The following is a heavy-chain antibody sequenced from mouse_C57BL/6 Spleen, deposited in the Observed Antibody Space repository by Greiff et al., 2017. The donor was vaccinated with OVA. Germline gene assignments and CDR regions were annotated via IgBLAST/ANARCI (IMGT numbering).Heavy chain of an antibody. Sequence: EVQVVESEGGLVQPGSSMKLSCTASGFTFSDYYMAWVRQVPEKGLEWVANINYDGSSTYYLDSLKSRFIISRDNATNILYLQMSSLKSEDTATYYCAKEAGSSSYWYFDVWGTGTTVTVSS. CDR2: INYDGSST. D-gene: IGHD1-1*01. J-gene: IGHJ1*03. V-gene: IGHV5-16*01. CDR1: GFTFSDYY. CDR3: AKEAGSSSYWYFDV.